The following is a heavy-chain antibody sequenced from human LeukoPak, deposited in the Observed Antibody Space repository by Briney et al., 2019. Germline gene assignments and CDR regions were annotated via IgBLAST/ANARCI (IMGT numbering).Heavy chain of an antibody. D-gene: IGHD3-10*01. V-gene: IGHV4-34*01. Sequence: SETLSLTCAVYGGSFSGYYWSWIRQPPGKGLEWIGEINHSGSTNYSPSLKSRVTISVDTSKNQFSLKLSSVTAADTAVYYCAREKVVRGVSSRKDYWGQGTLVTVSS. CDR3: AREKVVRGVSSRKDY. CDR1: GGSFSGYY. J-gene: IGHJ4*02. CDR2: INHSGST.